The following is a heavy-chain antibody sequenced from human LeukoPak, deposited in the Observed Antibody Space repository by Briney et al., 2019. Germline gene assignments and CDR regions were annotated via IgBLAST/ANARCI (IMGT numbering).Heavy chain of an antibody. D-gene: IGHD3-16*02. CDR2: IKQDGSEK. Sequence: GGSLRLSCAASGFTFSSYWMSWVRQAPGKGLEWVANIKQDGSEKYYVDSVKGRFTISRDNAKNSLYLQMNSLRAEDTAVYYCARVRKDYVWGSYRYIPYYWGQGTLVTVSS. J-gene: IGHJ4*02. CDR3: ARVRKDYVWGSYRYIPYY. CDR1: GFTFSSYW. V-gene: IGHV3-7*01.